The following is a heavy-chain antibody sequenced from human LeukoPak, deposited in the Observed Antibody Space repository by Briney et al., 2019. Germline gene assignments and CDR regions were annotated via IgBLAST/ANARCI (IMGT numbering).Heavy chain of an antibody. Sequence: SETLSLTCTVSGGSISSSSTYYWGWIRQPPGMGLECIGSIYYSGNTYYNPSLKSRVTISGDTSKNQFSLRLSSVTAADTAVYYCARLSYYYDSSGSHPFDYWGQGALVTVSS. CDR1: GGSISSSSTYY. CDR3: ARLSYYYDSSGSHPFDY. D-gene: IGHD3-22*01. CDR2: IYYSGNT. V-gene: IGHV4-39*01. J-gene: IGHJ4*02.